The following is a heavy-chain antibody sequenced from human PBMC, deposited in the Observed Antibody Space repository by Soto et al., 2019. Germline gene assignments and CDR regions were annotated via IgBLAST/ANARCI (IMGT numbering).Heavy chain of an antibody. D-gene: IGHD3-22*01. CDR1: GFTFTSSA. Sequence: QMQLVQSGPEVKKPGTSVKVSCKASGFTFTSSAVQWVRQARGQRLEWIGWIVVGSGNTNYAQKFQERVTITRDMSTSTAYRELSSLRSEDTAVYYCAAEIAVTYGMDVWGQGTTVTVSS. CDR3: AAEIAVTYGMDV. CDR2: IVVGSGNT. J-gene: IGHJ6*02. V-gene: IGHV1-58*01.